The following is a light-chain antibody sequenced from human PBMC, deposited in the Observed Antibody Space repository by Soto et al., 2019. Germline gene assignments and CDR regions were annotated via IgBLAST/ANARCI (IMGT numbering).Light chain of an antibody. CDR1: QGIRSW. CDR2: DAS. V-gene: IGKV1-12*01. Sequence: DIQMTQSPSSVSAFVGDRVTLTCRASQGIRSWLAWYQQKPGKAPKLLIYDASTLQSGVPSRFSGGGSGTEFTLTISSLQSEDFAVYYCQQYNNWPQTFGQGTKVDIK. J-gene: IGKJ1*01. CDR3: QQYNNWPQT.